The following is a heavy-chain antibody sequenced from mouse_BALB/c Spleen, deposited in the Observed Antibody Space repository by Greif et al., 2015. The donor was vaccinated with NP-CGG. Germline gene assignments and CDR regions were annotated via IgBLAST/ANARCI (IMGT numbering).Heavy chain of an antibody. CDR2: ISTYYGDA. V-gene: IGHV1S137*01. CDR1: GYTFTDYA. CDR3: ARSSREAMDY. J-gene: IGHJ4*01. Sequence: VKLVESGAELVRPGVSVKISCKGSGYTFTDYAMHWVKQSHAKSLEWIGVISTYYGDASYNQKFKGKATMTVDKSSSTAYMELARLTSEDSAIYCCARSSREAMDYWGQGTSVTVSS. D-gene: IGHD1-1*01.